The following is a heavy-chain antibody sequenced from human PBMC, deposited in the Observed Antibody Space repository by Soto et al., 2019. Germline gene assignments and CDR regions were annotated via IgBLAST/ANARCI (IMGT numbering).Heavy chain of an antibody. CDR2: ISGSGATT. D-gene: IGHD3-10*01. V-gene: IGHV3-23*01. CDR3: AKDERSMVRGVCSPFFDY. CDR1: GFTFSSYA. Sequence: GGSLRLSCAASGFTFSSYAMSWVRQAPGKGLEWVSAISGSGATTYYAGSVKGRVTISRDNSKNTLYLQMNSLTAEDTAVYYCAKDERSMVRGVCSPFFDYRGQGTLVTVSS. J-gene: IGHJ4*02.